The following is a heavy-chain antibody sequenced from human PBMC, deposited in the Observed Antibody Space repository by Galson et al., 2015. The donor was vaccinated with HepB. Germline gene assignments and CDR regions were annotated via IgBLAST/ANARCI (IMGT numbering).Heavy chain of an antibody. CDR1: GFTFNYHA. CDR2: ISGSGGST. CDR3: AKDYLPYYDRWGSYSDLYYFDD. J-gene: IGHJ4*02. Sequence: SLRLSCAASGFTFNYHAMNWVRQAPGKGLEWVASISGSGGSTYYADSVKGRFTVSRDNSLDTVDLQMDSLRVDDTAVYYCAKDYLPYYDRWGSYSDLYYFDDWGQGTLVTVSS. D-gene: IGHD3-22*01. V-gene: IGHV3-23*01.